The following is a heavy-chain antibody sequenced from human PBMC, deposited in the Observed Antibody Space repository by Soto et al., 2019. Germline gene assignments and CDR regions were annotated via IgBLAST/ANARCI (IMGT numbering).Heavy chain of an antibody. CDR2: IYYSGST. CDR1: GGSISSSSYY. J-gene: IGHJ6*02. D-gene: IGHD3-10*01. CDR3: ARHAAARGYYYYYGMDV. Sequence: PSETLSLTCTVSGGSISSSSYYWGWIRQPPGRGLEWIGSIYYSGSTYYNPSLKSRVTISVDTSKNQFSLKLSSVTAADTAVYYCARHAAARGYYYYYGMDVWGQGTTVT. V-gene: IGHV4-39*01.